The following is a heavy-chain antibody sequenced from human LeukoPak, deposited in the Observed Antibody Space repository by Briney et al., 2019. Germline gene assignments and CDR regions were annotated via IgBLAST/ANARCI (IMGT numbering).Heavy chain of an antibody. V-gene: IGHV3-23*01. Sequence: GGSLRLSCVASGLTFSSYVMSWVRQAPGKGLEWVSTISSSGSSTYYADSAKGRFTISRDNSKNTLYLQMNSLRAEDTAVYYCAKDNPHYDFWSGYPHWGQGTLVTVSS. CDR2: ISSSGSST. CDR3: AKDNPHYDFWSGYPH. J-gene: IGHJ4*02. CDR1: GLTFSSYV. D-gene: IGHD3-3*01.